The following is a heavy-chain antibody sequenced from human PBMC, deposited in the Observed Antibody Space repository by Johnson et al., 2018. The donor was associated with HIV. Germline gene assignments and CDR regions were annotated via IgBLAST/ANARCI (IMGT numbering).Heavy chain of an antibody. Sequence: QVQLVESGGGVVQPGGSQRLSCAASGFTFSSYGMHWVRQAPGKGLEWVALISYDGNNKYYVDSVKGRFTISRDNSKNTVYLQMNSLRVEDTAIYYCAKGFRIAAAGGDDGFDIWGQGTMVTVSS. J-gene: IGHJ3*02. CDR1: GFTFSSYG. CDR3: AKGFRIAAAGGDDGFDI. D-gene: IGHD6-13*01. V-gene: IGHV3-30*18. CDR2: ISYDGNNK.